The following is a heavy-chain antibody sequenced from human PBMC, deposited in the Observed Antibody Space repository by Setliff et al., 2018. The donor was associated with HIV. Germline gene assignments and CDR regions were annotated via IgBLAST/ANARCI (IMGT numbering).Heavy chain of an antibody. CDR3: ARVRVGATDFAFDV. CDR1: GGSISSNSYY. J-gene: IGHJ3*01. D-gene: IGHD1-26*01. Sequence: PSETLSLTCTVSGGSISSNSYYWGWIRQPPGKGLEWIGYIHYSGSTYFNPSLKSRVSISTDTSKNQFSLKLTSVTAADTAVYYCARVRVGATDFAFDVWGRGTMVTVSS. V-gene: IGHV4-39*07. CDR2: IHYSGST.